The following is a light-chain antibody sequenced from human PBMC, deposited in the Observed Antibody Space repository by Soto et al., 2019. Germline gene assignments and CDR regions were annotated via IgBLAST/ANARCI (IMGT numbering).Light chain of an antibody. CDR2: DAS. V-gene: IGKV1-33*01. CDR1: QDVRKY. CDR3: QQRHNLPHT. J-gene: IGKJ3*01. Sequence: DIQMTQSPSSLSASVGDRVTITCQASQDVRKYLSWYQQKARKAPKLLIYDASNLETGVPSRFSGSVSGTDFTFTINSLQPEDIATYYCQQRHNLPHTFGPGTKVDIK.